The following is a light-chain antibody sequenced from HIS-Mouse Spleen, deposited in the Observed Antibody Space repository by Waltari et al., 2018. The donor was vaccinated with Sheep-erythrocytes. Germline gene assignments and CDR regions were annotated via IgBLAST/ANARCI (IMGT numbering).Light chain of an antibody. V-gene: IGLV2-23*01. J-gene: IGLJ3*02. CDR3: CSYAGSSTPWV. Sequence: QSPLTRPASVSGSPGHSLTISCTVTSSDVGRYNLVSCYPQHPGKAPKLMIYEGSKPPSGVSNRFSGSKSGNTASLTISGLQAEDEADYYCCSYAGSSTPWVFGGGTKLTVL. CDR2: EGS. CDR1: SSDVGRYNL.